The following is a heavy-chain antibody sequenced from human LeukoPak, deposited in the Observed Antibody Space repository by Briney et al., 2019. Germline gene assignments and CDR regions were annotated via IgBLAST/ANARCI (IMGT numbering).Heavy chain of an antibody. CDR2: INPNSGGT. Sequence: ASVTVSCKASGYTFTGYYMHWVRQAPGQGLEWMGWINPNSGGTNYAQKFQGRVTMTRDTSISTAYMELSRLRSDDTAVYYCARDLGYCSGGSCYSWDYWGQGTLVTVSS. J-gene: IGHJ4*02. D-gene: IGHD2-15*01. CDR1: GYTFTGYY. V-gene: IGHV1-2*02. CDR3: ARDLGYCSGGSCYSWDY.